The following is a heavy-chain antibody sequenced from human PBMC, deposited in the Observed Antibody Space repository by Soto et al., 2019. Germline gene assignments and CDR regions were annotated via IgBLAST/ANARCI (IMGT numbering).Heavy chain of an antibody. V-gene: IGHV1-18*01. CDR3: ARAYYYDSSGYYYVFDY. CDR1: VYTFTSYG. CDR2: ISAYNGNT. D-gene: IGHD3-22*01. J-gene: IGHJ4*02. Sequence: SVKDSCKASVYTFTSYGISWVRQAPGQGLEWMGWISAYNGNTNYAQKLQGRVTMTTDTSTSTAYMELRSLRSDDTAVYYCARAYYYDSSGYYYVFDYWGQGTLVTVSS.